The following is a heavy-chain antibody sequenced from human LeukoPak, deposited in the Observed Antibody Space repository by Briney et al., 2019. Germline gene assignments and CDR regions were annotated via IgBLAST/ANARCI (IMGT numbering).Heavy chain of an antibody. CDR2: INQGGSVK. Sequence: PGGSLRPSCAASGFTFRSYWMSWVRQAPGKGLESVAKINQGGSVKYYVDSVKGRFTISRDDAKNSLYVQMNSLRDEDTAVYYFARVGYSGWNLEYWGQGTLVTVSS. CDR1: GFTFRSYW. V-gene: IGHV3-7*01. D-gene: IGHD5-12*01. CDR3: ARVGYSGWNLEY. J-gene: IGHJ4*02.